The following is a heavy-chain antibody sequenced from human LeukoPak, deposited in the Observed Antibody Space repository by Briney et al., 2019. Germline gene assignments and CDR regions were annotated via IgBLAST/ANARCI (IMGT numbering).Heavy chain of an antibody. CDR3: GRPRIESGGYYYGH. CDR2: VNPTNGAT. Sequence: ASVKVSCKASGYTFTGYYIHWVRQAPGQGLEWMGWVNPTNGATNYAQKFQGRVTMTTDTSTNTAYMNLSWLTSDDTAVYFCGRPRIESGGYYYGHWGQGTLVTVSS. V-gene: IGHV1-2*02. D-gene: IGHD3-22*01. J-gene: IGHJ4*02. CDR1: GYTFTGYY.